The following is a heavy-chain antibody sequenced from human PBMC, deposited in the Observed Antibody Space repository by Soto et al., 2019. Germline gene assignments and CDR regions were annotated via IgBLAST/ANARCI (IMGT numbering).Heavy chain of an antibody. J-gene: IGHJ4*02. Sequence: SETLCLTCTVSGGSISSYYWSWIRQPPGKGMEWIGYIYYSGSTYYNPSPKSRVTISVDTSKNQFSLKLSSVTAADTAVYFCARTTFYDIFTAYYSLFDYWGQGTMVTVSS. CDR1: GGSISSYY. D-gene: IGHD3-9*01. CDR3: ARTTFYDIFTAYYSLFDY. V-gene: IGHV4-59*06. CDR2: IYYSGST.